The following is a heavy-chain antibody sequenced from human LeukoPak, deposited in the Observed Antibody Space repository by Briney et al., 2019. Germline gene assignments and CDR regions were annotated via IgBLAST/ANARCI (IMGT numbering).Heavy chain of an antibody. Sequence: GGSLRLSCAASGFTFSSYSMNWVRQAPGKGLEWVSYISSSSSTIYYADSVKGRFTISRDNAKNSLYLQMNSLRDEDTAVYYCARAGLSGNYYYYYMDVRGKGTTVTVSS. V-gene: IGHV3-48*02. CDR2: ISSSSSTI. CDR1: GFTFSSYS. D-gene: IGHD3-16*02. CDR3: ARAGLSGNYYYYYMDV. J-gene: IGHJ6*03.